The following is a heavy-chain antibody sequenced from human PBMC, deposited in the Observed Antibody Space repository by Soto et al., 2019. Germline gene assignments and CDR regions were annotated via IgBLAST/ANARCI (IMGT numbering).Heavy chain of an antibody. J-gene: IGHJ5*02. CDR1: GFTFSNYG. V-gene: IGHV1-18*01. CDR3: ARAVRGVSSPFDP. CDR2: ISRHSGNT. Sequence: QVQLVQSGAEVKNPGASVKVSCKASGFTFSNYGFSWVRQAPGQGLEWMGWISRHSGNTNYAQKLQGRVTMTTDTSTSTAYMELRSLRSDDTAVYYCARAVRGVSSPFDPWGQGTLVTVSS. D-gene: IGHD3-10*01.